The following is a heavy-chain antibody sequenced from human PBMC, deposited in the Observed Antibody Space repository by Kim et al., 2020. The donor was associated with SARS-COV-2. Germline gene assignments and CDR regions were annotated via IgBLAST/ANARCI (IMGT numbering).Heavy chain of an antibody. D-gene: IGHD3-3*01. V-gene: IGHV3-23*01. J-gene: IGHJ4*02. Sequence: ADRGKGRYTHSRDNSKNTLYLQLNSLRAEDTAVYYCAIVASKLRFLNFEYWGQGTLVTVSP. CDR3: AIVASKLRFLNFEY.